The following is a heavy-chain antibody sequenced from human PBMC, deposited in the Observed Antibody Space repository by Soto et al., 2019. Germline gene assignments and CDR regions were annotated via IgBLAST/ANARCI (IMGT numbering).Heavy chain of an antibody. J-gene: IGHJ5*02. Sequence: LSLTCTVSGGSISSYYWSWIRQPPGKGLEWIGYIYYSGSTNYNPSLKSRVTISVDTSKNQFSLKLSSVTAADTAVYYCARGLIAARPFTSKDNWFDPWGQGTLVTVSS. CDR3: ARGLIAARPFTSKDNWFDP. CDR2: IYYSGST. D-gene: IGHD6-6*01. V-gene: IGHV4-59*01. CDR1: GGSISSYY.